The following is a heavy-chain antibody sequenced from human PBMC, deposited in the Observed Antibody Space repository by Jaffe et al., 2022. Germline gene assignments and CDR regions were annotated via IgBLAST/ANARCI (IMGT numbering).Heavy chain of an antibody. CDR3: AREGVGGYYYYYYMDV. J-gene: IGHJ6*03. CDR1: GFTFSSYW. D-gene: IGHD2-15*01. Sequence: EVQLVESGGGLVQPGGSLRLSCAASGFTFSSYWMSWVRQAPGKGLEWVANIKQDGSEKYYVDSVKGRFTISRDNAKNSLYLQMNSLRAEDTAVYYCAREGVGGYYYYYYMDVWGKGTTVTVSS. V-gene: IGHV3-7*01. CDR2: IKQDGSEK.